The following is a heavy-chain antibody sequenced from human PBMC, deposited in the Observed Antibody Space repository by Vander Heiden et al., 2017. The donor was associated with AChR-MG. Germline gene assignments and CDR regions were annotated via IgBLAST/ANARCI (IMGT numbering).Heavy chain of an antibody. V-gene: IGHV1-18*01. CDR3: ARDYGPGGYLHRGDFDY. Sequence: QVQLVQSGAEVKKPGASVKVSCKASGYTFTSYGISWVRQAPGQGLEWRGGISAYNGNTNYAQKRQGRVTMTTDTSTSTAYRELRSRRSDDTAVYYCARDYGPGGYLHRGDFDYWGQGTLVTVSS. J-gene: IGHJ4*02. CDR2: ISAYNGNT. D-gene: IGHD4-17*01. CDR1: GYTFTSYG.